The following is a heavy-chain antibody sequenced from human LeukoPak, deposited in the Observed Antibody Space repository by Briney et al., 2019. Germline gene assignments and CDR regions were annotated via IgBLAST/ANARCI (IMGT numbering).Heavy chain of an antibody. J-gene: IGHJ6*03. Sequence: ASVKVSCKASGGTFSSYAISWVRQAPGQGLEWMGGIIPIFGTANYAQKFQGRVTITADESTSTAYMELSSLRSEDTAVYYCARSLRVRGVPDYMDVWGKGTTVTISS. CDR2: IIPIFGTA. CDR1: GGTFSSYA. CDR3: ARSLRVRGVPDYMDV. V-gene: IGHV1-69*13. D-gene: IGHD3-10*01.